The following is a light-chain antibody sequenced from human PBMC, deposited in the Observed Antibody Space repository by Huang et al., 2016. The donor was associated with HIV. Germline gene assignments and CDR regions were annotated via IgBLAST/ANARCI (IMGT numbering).Light chain of an antibody. CDR2: GAP. Sequence: ETVLTQSPGILSLSPGERATLSCRASQRVSTDYLAWYQQKPGQAPRLLIHGAPVRATGIPDRFSGSGSGTDFTLTINRLEPEDFALYYCQQYGNSPLTFGGGTEVEIK. CDR1: QRVSTDY. V-gene: IGKV3-20*01. CDR3: QQYGNSPLT. J-gene: IGKJ4*01.